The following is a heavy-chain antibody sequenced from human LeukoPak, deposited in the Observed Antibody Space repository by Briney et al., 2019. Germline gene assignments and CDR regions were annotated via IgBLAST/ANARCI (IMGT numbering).Heavy chain of an antibody. CDR2: IKEDASET. J-gene: IGHJ4*02. D-gene: IGHD6-13*01. Sequence: PGGSLRLSCAASGFTFTDYWMNWVRQAPGKGLEWVANIKEDASETYYVDSVKGRFTISRDNAKNSLYLQMNSLRAEDTAVYYCARDPSTLIAAAGWPAHYFDYWGQGTLVTVSS. CDR1: GFTFTDYW. V-gene: IGHV3-7*01. CDR3: ARDPSTLIAAAGWPAHYFDY.